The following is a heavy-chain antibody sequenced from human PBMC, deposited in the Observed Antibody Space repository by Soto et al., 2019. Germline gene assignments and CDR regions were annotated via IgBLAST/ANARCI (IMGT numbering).Heavy chain of an antibody. D-gene: IGHD3-3*01. Sequence: QVKLVQSGAEVRKPGASVKVSCEESGHTLTSLAIHWVRQAPGKGLEWMGGFDTERGDIIYAQKFQGRVTMTEDASTGTAYMQLRSLRSEDTAVYYCARDVFYHFRSGSPSHFFDFWGQGSLVTVSS. CDR1: GHTLTSLA. V-gene: IGHV1-24*01. CDR2: FDTERGDI. J-gene: IGHJ4*02. CDR3: ARDVFYHFRSGSPSHFFDF.